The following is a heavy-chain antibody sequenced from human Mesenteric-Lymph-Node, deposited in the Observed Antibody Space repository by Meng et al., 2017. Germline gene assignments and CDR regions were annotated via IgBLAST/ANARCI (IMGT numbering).Heavy chain of an antibody. D-gene: IGHD5-18*01. V-gene: IGHV2-5*02. CDR2: IYWDDDK. J-gene: IGHJ6*02. CDR1: GFSLSTSGVG. CDR3: AHSGGYSYGYPYYYGMDV. Sequence: SGPTLVIPPQTLTLTCTFSGFSLSTSGVGVGWIRQPPGKALEWLALIYWDDDKRYSPSLKSRLTITKDTSKNQVVLTMTNMDPVDTATYYCAHSGGYSYGYPYYYGMDVGGQGTTVTVAS.